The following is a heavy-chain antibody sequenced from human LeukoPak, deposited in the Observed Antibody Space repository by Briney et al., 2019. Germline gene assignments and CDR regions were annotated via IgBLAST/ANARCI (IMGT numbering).Heavy chain of an antibody. CDR2: IYYSGST. D-gene: IGHD6-13*01. V-gene: IGHV4-39*07. CDR1: GGSISSSSYY. J-gene: IGHJ4*02. Sequence: SETLSLTCTVSGGSISSSSYYWGWIRQPPGKGLEWIGSIYYSGSTYYNPSLKSRVTISVDTSKNQFSLKLSSVTAADTAVYYCARFGVVASGTNYWGQGTLVTVSS. CDR3: ARFGVVASGTNY.